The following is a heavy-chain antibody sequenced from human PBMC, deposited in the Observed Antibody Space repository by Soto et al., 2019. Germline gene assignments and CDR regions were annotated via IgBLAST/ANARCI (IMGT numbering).Heavy chain of an antibody. J-gene: IGHJ3*02. V-gene: IGHV5-10-1*01. CDR1: GYSFTSYW. Sequence: GESLKISCKGSGYSFTSYWISWVRQMPGKGLEWMGRIDPSDSYTNYSPSFQGHVTISADKSISTAYLQWSSLKASDTAMYYWARRPLLIRFSPLDAFDIWGQGTMVTVSS. CDR3: ARRPLLIRFSPLDAFDI. CDR2: IDPSDSYT. D-gene: IGHD3-16*01.